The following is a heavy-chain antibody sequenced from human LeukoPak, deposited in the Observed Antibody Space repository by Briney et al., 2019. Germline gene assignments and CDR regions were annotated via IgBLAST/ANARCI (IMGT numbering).Heavy chain of an antibody. J-gene: IGHJ4*02. Sequence: RASETLSLTCAVYGGSFSGYYWSWIRQPPGKGLEWIGEINHRGSTNYNPSLKSRVTISVDTSKNQFSLKLSSVTAADTAVYYCARGRATKDWGQGTLVTVSS. CDR2: INHRGST. CDR1: GGSFSGYY. V-gene: IGHV4-34*01. D-gene: IGHD5-12*01. CDR3: ARGRATKD.